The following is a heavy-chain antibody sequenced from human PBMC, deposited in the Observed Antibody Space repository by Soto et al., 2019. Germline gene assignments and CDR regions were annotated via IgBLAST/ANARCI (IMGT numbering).Heavy chain of an antibody. Sequence: QIQLVQSGGEVKKPGASVKVSCKSSGYKFISHSITWVRQAPGQGLEWMGRISAYNGNTNYAQKLQGRVTMTTHTSRNTAYMELRSLRSDDTAVYYCARGAFCGGAPGCRDMDVWGQGTTVTVSS. V-gene: IGHV1-18*01. CDR2: ISAYNGNT. CDR1: GYKFISHS. D-gene: IGHD2-21*01. J-gene: IGHJ6*02. CDR3: ARGAFCGGAPGCRDMDV.